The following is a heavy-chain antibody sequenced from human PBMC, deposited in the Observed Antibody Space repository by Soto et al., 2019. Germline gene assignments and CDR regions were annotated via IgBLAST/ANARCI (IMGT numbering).Heavy chain of an antibody. CDR3: ARVDGDTAMVTG. CDR2: MHYTGFS. D-gene: IGHD5-18*01. J-gene: IGHJ4*02. CDR1: GDSVTSHY. Sequence: PSETLSLTCSFSGDSVTSHYLTWIRQSPEKGLEWIGYMHYTGFSHYIPSLKSRLTISVDRSKNQFSLQLTSVTAADTAVYYCARVDGDTAMVTGWGQGTLVTVSS. V-gene: IGHV4-59*02.